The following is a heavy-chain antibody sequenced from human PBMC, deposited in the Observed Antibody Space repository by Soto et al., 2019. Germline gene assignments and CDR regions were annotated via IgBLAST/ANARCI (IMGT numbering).Heavy chain of an antibody. Sequence: SETLALTCTVSGGSINRHYWSWIRQPPGKGLEWIGYIYYTGSTNYNPSLRSRVTISIDTSKNQSSLKLTSVTAADTAVYYCPRDPGITGNWFDPWGQGTLVTVSS. CDR3: PRDPGITGNWFDP. CDR1: GGSINRHY. J-gene: IGHJ5*02. D-gene: IGHD1-20*01. CDR2: IYYTGST. V-gene: IGHV4-59*11.